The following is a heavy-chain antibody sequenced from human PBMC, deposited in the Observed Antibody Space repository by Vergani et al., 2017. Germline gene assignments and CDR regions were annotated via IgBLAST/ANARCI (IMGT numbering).Heavy chain of an antibody. V-gene: IGHV3-49*03. Sequence: EVQLVESGGGLVQPGRSLRLSCKASGFTFGDYAMSWFRQAPGKGLEWVGFIRSKAYGGTTEYAASVKGRFTISRDDSKSIAYLQMNSLKTEDTAVYYCTRCGLPKRPYNWFDPWGQGSLVTVSS. CDR3: TRCGLPKRPYNWFDP. D-gene: IGHD1-26*01. CDR2: IRSKAYGGTT. CDR1: GFTFGDYA. J-gene: IGHJ5*02.